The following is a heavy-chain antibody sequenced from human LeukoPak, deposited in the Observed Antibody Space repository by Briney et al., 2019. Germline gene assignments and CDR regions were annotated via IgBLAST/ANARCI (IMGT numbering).Heavy chain of an antibody. V-gene: IGHV1-69*13. CDR1: GGTFSSYA. J-gene: IGHJ5*02. CDR3: AGLDIVVVPAAPSHP. D-gene: IGHD2-2*03. CDR2: IIPIFGTA. Sequence: PGASVKVSCKASGGTFSSYAISWVRQAPGQGLEWMGGIIPIFGTANYAQKFQGRVTITADESTSTAYMELSSLRSEDTAVYYCAGLDIVVVPAAPSHPWGQGTLVTVSS.